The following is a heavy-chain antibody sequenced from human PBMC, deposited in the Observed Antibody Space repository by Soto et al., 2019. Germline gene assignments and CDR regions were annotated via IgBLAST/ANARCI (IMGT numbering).Heavy chain of an antibody. D-gene: IGHD2-15*01. CDR2: IKQDGSEK. CDR3: ARRSYSGAGDC. V-gene: IGHV3-7*01. CDR1: GFNFGRYW. Sequence: PGGSLRLSCVASGFNFGRYWISWVRQAPGKGLEWVANIKQDGSEKNYVDSMKGRFTIYRDNAKNSVYLQMNSLRAEDTAVYYCARRSYSGAGDCWGQGTLVTVSS. J-gene: IGHJ4*02.